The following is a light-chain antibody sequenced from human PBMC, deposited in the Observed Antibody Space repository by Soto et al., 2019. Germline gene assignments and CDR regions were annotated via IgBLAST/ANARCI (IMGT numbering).Light chain of an antibody. Sequence: TQSPATLSVSPGERVTLSCRTSQDVSSWLAWYQQKPGKAPKLLIYDASSLESGVPSRFSGSGSGTEFTLTISSLQPDDFATYYCQQYNSYPRTFGQGTKVEIK. J-gene: IGKJ1*01. CDR2: DAS. CDR1: QDVSSW. V-gene: IGKV1-5*01. CDR3: QQYNSYPRT.